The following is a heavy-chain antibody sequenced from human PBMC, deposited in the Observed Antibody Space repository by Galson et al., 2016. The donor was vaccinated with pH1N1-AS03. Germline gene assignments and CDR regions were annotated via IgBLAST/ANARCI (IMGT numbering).Heavy chain of an antibody. V-gene: IGHV2-5*02. Sequence: PALVKPTQTLTLTCTSSGFSLSTGEVHVAWIRQPPGKALEWLALIFWDGETRYRPSLRSRLTITKDTSKNQVVLTMTNMDPLDTATYYCARRTHVNEGLDFWGQGTLVTVSS. CDR1: GFSLSTGEVH. CDR3: ARRTHVNEGLDF. CDR2: IFWDGET. J-gene: IGHJ4*02. D-gene: IGHD2-8*01.